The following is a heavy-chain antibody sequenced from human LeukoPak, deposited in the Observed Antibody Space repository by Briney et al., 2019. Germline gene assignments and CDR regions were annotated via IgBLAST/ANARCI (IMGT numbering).Heavy chain of an antibody. CDR2: IYYSGST. Sequence: SETLSLTCTVSGGSISSSSYYWGWIRQPPGKGLEWIGSIYYSGSTYYNPSLKSRVTISVGTSKNQFSLKLSSVTAADTAVYYCARRPVLRYFDWLSYFDYWGQGTLVTVSS. D-gene: IGHD3-9*01. CDR3: ARRPVLRYFDWLSYFDY. CDR1: GGSISSSSYY. V-gene: IGHV4-39*01. J-gene: IGHJ4*02.